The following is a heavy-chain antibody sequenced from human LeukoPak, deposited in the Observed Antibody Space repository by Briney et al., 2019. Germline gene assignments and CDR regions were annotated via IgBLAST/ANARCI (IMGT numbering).Heavy chain of an antibody. J-gene: IGHJ5*02. CDR2: XXHTGSI. Sequence: PSETLSLTCTVSGGSITNNSYXXXWIRQPPGXXXXXIXXXXHTGSIYYNPALXSRVTISADTSKNQFSLNLSSVSAADTAVYYCARRRSSTDQLLFVSFPRGGNWFDPWGQGTLVTVSS. CDR3: ARRRSSTDQLLFVSFPRGGNWFDP. CDR1: GGSITNNSYX. V-gene: IGHV4-39*01. D-gene: IGHD2-2*01.